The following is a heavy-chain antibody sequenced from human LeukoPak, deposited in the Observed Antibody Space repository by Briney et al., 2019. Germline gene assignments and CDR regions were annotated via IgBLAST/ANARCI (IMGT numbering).Heavy chain of an antibody. V-gene: IGHV4-59*01. CDR2: IYYSGST. CDR3: ARSLWLRSDYYFDY. J-gene: IGHJ4*02. D-gene: IGHD5-12*01. Sequence: SETLSLTCAVYGGSFSGYYWSWIRQPPGKGLEWIGYIYYSGSTNYNPSLKSRVTISVDTSKNQFSLKLSSVTAADTAVYYCARSLWLRSDYYFDYWGQGTLVTVSS. CDR1: GGSFSGYY.